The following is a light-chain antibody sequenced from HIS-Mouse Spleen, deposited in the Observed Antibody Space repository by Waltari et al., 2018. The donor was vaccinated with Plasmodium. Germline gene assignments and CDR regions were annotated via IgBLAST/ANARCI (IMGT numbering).Light chain of an antibody. V-gene: IGLV3-27*01. CDR1: VLAQKH. CDR2: KDS. J-gene: IGLJ3*02. CDR3: YSAADNNRV. Sequence: SYELTQPSSVSVSPGQTARPTRSGDVLAQKHPRWFPQKPGQAPAPVIYKDSERPSGIPERFSGSSSGTTVTLTISGAQVEDEADYYCYSAADNNRVFGGGTKLTVL.